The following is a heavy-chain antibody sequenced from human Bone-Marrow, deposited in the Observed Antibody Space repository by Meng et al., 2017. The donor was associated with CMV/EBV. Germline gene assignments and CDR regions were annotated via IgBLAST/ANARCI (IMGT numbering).Heavy chain of an antibody. J-gene: IGHJ6*02. V-gene: IGHV1-8*03. D-gene: IGHD3-3*01. CDR1: GYTFTRND. CDR2: MNPNSGNT. CDR3: ARDGHYDFWSGYYTNSGPPTIYGMDV. Sequence: ASVKVSCKTSGYTFTRNDINWVRQATGQGLEWMGWMNPNSGNTGYAQKFQGRVTITTDESTSTAYMELSSLRSEDTAVYYCARDGHYDFWSGYYTNSGPPTIYGMDVWGQGTTVTVSS.